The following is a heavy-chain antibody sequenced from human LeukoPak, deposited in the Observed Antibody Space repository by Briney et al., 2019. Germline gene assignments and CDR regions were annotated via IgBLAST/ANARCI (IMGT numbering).Heavy chain of an antibody. CDR3: AGAVKGNWFDP. J-gene: IGHJ5*02. D-gene: IGHD6-19*01. Sequence: SETLSLTCAVYGGSFSGYYWSWLRQPPGKGLEWIGEINHSGSTNYNPSLKSRVTISVDTSKNQFSLKLSSVTAADTAVYYCAGAVKGNWFDPWGQGTLVTVSS. V-gene: IGHV4-34*01. CDR2: INHSGST. CDR1: GGSFSGYY.